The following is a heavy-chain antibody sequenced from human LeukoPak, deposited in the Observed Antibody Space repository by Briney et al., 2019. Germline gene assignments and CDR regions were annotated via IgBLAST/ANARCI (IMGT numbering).Heavy chain of an antibody. CDR2: IYTSGST. CDR1: GGSISSGGYY. CDR3: ARDYYYDSSGYYTSDAFDV. V-gene: IGHV4-61*02. Sequence: PSETLSLTCTVSGGSISSGGYYWSWIRQHPGKGLEWIGRIYTSGSTNYNPSLKSRVTMSVDTSKNQFSLKLSSVTAADTAVYYCARDYYYDSSGYYTSDAFDVWGQGTMVTVSS. D-gene: IGHD3-22*01. J-gene: IGHJ3*01.